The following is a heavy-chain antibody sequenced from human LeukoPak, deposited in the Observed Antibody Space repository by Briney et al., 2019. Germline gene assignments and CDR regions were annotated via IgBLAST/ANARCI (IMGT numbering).Heavy chain of an antibody. CDR1: GFTFSSYS. V-gene: IGHV3-21*04. CDR3: AKALGYSSSWYEKRLVHTGFDP. Sequence: GGSLRLSCAASGFTFSSYSMNWVRQAPGKGLEWVSSISSSSSYIYYADSVRGRFTISRDNAKNSLYLQMNSLRAEDTALYYCAKALGYSSSWYEKRLVHTGFDPWGQGTLVTVSS. D-gene: IGHD6-13*01. J-gene: IGHJ5*02. CDR2: ISSSSSYI.